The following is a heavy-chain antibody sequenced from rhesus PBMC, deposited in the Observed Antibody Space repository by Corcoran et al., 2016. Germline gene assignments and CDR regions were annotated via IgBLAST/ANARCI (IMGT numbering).Heavy chain of an antibody. CDR3: AKEFRGSTWGGLDS. CDR1: GFTFMNYP. Sequence: EVQLVESGGCLAKPGGSLRLSCAASGFTFMNYPMHGVRPAPGKGLDWVAAVSEGGITYYADTVKGRFTISRDNSKNTFSLQMDSLRAEDTAVYYCAKEFRGSTWGGLDSWGQGIVVTVSS. J-gene: IGHJ6*01. CDR2: VSEGGIT. V-gene: IGHV3-103*01. D-gene: IGHD6-13*01.